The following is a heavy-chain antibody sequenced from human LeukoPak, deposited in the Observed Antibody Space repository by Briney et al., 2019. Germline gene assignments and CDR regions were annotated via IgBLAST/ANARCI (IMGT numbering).Heavy chain of an antibody. CDR3: AYNRNFALDN. J-gene: IGHJ4*02. V-gene: IGHV4/OR15-8*01. CDR2: IYHSGGA. CDR1: GASIDSHSW. D-gene: IGHD1-14*01. Sequence: SETLSLTCAVSGASIDSHSWWSWVRQPPGKGLEWIGEIYHSGGANYKPSLKSRVTMSVDTSKNHFSLKLTSVTAADTAVYYCAYNRNFALDNWGQGTLVTVSS.